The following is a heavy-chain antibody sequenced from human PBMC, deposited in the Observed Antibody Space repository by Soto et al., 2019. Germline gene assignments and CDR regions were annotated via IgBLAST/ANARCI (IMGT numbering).Heavy chain of an antibody. CDR1: GGTFSSYA. CDR2: IIPIFGTA. CDR3: ARDKHPATCDYGDYIDAFDI. V-gene: IGHV1-69*12. Sequence: QVQLVQSGAEVKKPGSSVKVSCKASGGTFSSYAISWVRQAPGQGLEWMGGIIPIFGTANYAQKFQGRVTITADESTSTAYMELSSLRSEDTAVYYCARDKHPATCDYGDYIDAFDIWGQGTMVTVSS. J-gene: IGHJ3*02. D-gene: IGHD4-17*01.